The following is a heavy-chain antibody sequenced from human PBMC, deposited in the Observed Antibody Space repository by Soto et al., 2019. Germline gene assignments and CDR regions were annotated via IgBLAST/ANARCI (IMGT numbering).Heavy chain of an antibody. J-gene: IGHJ4*02. CDR1: GFTFTSSA. CDR2: IVVGSGNT. V-gene: IGHV1-58*01. D-gene: IGHD6-6*01. Sequence: QMQLVQSGPEVKKPGTSVKVSCKASGFTFTSSAVQWVRQARGQRLEWIGWIVVGSGNTNYAQKFQERVTITRDMSTSTAYRELSSLRSEDTAVYYCAAAQEYSSPVSFDYWGQGTLVTVSS. CDR3: AAAQEYSSPVSFDY.